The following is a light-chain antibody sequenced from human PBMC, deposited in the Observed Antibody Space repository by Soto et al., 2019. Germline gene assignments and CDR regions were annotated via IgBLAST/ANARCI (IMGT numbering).Light chain of an antibody. CDR3: QQHNNWPPIT. CDR1: QSVSSY. CDR2: DAS. Sequence: EIVLTQSPATLSLSPGERATLSCRASQSVSSYLAWYQQKPGQAPRLLIYDASNRATGIPARFSGSGSGTDFTLTISSIEPEDFAVYYCQQHNNWPPITFGQGTRLEIK. V-gene: IGKV3-11*01. J-gene: IGKJ5*01.